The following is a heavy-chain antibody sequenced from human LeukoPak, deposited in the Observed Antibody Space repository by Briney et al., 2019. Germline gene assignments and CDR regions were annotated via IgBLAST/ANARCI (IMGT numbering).Heavy chain of an antibody. V-gene: IGHV1-24*01. CDR2: FDPEDGET. CDR1: GYTLTELS. J-gene: IGHJ4*02. D-gene: IGHD6-13*01. CDR3: ATDFYSSSWYGLTRY. Sequence: ASVTVSCKVSGYTLTELSMHWVRQAPGKGLEWMGGFDPEDGETIYAQKFQGRVTMTEDTSTDTAYMELSSLRSEDTAVYYCATDFYSSSWYGLTRYWGQGTLVTVSS.